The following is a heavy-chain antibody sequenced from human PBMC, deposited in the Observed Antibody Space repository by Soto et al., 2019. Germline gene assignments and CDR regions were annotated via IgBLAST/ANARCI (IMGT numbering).Heavy chain of an antibody. V-gene: IGHV4-34*01. Sequence: PSETLSLTCAVYGGSFSGYYWSWIRQAPGKGLEWIGEINHSGTINYNPSLKSRLTLSVDMSKNQFSLNLSSVTAADTAVYYCARVGFMDIAVSGGMDVWGQGTTVTVSS. D-gene: IGHD2-2*03. CDR2: INHSGTI. J-gene: IGHJ6*02. CDR1: GGSFSGYY. CDR3: ARVGFMDIAVSGGMDV.